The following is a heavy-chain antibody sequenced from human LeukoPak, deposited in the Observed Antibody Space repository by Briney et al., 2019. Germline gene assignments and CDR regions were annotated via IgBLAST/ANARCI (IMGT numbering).Heavy chain of an antibody. CDR2: ICYSGST. D-gene: IGHD2-2*01. CDR1: GGSISSGDYY. V-gene: IGHV4-30-4*08. Sequence: SETLSLTCTVSGGSISSGDYYWSWIRQPPGKGLEWIGYICYSGSTYYNPSLKSRVTISVDTSKNQFSLKLSSVTAADTAVYYCASGPYCSSTSCSYYYYMDVWGKGTTVTVSS. J-gene: IGHJ6*03. CDR3: ASGPYCSSTSCSYYYYMDV.